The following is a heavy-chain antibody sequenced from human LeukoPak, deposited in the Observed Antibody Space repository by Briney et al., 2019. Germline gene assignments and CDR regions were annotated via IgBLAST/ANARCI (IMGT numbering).Heavy chain of an antibody. CDR3: ARDSPHGRGYGMDV. V-gene: IGHV4-4*02. CDR2: VYHSGTT. Sequence: KPSETLSLTCVVSSGSISTSNWWSWVRQPPGKGLEWIGEVYHSGTTNFNPSLKSRVAISVDKSKNQFSLKLTSMTAADTAVYYCARDSPHGRGYGMDVWGQGTTVTVSS. D-gene: IGHD3-10*01. J-gene: IGHJ6*02. CDR1: SGSISTSNW.